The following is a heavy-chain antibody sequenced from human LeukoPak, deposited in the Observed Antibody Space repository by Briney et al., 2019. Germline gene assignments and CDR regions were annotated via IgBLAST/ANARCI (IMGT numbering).Heavy chain of an antibody. V-gene: IGHV3-23*01. CDR3: AKERGYYYDYFDY. D-gene: IGHD3-22*01. Sequence: GGSLRLSYAASGFTFSGYAMSWVRQAPGKGLEWVSAISGSGGSTYYADSVKGRFTISRDNSKNTLYLQMNSLRAEDTAVYYCAKERGYYYDYFDYWGQGTLVTVSS. J-gene: IGHJ4*02. CDR2: ISGSGGST. CDR1: GFTFSGYA.